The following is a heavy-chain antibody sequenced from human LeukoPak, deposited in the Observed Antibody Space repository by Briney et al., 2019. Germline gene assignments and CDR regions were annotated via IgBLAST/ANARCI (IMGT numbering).Heavy chain of an antibody. V-gene: IGHV3-33*01. CDR2: IWYDGSNK. D-gene: IGHD3-22*01. Sequence: PGGSLRLSCAASGFTFSSYGMHWVRQAPGKGLEWVSLIWYDGSNKYYADSVKGRFTISRDNSKNTLYLQMNSLRAEDTAVYYCARNCDRSGPAPPVPWGQGTLVTVSS. CDR3: ARNCDRSGPAPPVP. CDR1: GFTFSSYG. J-gene: IGHJ5*02.